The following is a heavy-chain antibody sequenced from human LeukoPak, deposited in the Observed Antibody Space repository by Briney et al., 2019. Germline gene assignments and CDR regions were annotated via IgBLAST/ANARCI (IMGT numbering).Heavy chain of an antibody. CDR1: GGSISSYY. D-gene: IGHD3-10*01. J-gene: IGHJ5*02. CDR2: IYYSGST. V-gene: IGHV4-59*12. CDR3: AREGNDYYGSGSYYPTYNWFDT. Sequence: PSETLSLTCTVSGGSISSYYWSWIRQPPGKGLEWIGYIYYSGSTNYNPSLKSLVTISVDTSKNQFSLKLSSVTAADTAVYYYAREGNDYYGSGSYYPTYNWFDTWGQGTMVTVSS.